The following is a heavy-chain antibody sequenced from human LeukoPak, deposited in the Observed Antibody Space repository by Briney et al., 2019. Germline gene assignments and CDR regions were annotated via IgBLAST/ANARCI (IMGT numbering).Heavy chain of an antibody. D-gene: IGHD3/OR15-3a*01. CDR3: ARQTGSGLFILP. CDR1: GVSISSSNSY. Sequence: SETLSLTCTVYGVSISSSNSYWGWIRQPPGKGLEWIGSIYYSGDTYYNASLKSQVSISIDTSKNQFSLRLTSVTAADTAVYYCARQTGSGLFILPGGQGTLVTVSA. V-gene: IGHV4-39*01. CDR2: IYYSGDT. J-gene: IGHJ4*02.